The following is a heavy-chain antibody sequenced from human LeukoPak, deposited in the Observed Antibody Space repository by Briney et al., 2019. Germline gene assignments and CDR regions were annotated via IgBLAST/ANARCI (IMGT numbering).Heavy chain of an antibody. V-gene: IGHV4-34*01. J-gene: IGHJ4*02. CDR2: INHRGAT. CDR1: GGSLSDHD. CDR3: ARGKGDLSMIVMIVTAVELYFDP. D-gene: IGHD3-22*01. Sequence: SETLSLTCAVFGGSLSDHDWSWIRQPPGKGLEWIGEINHRGATNYNPSLKSRVTLSLDTSKNQVSLKLNSLTAADTAVYYCARGKGDLSMIVMIVTAVELYFDPWGPGTLVTVSS.